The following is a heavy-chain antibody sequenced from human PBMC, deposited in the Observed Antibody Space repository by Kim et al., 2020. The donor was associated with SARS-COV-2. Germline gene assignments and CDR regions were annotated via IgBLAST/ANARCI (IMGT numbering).Heavy chain of an antibody. CDR2: WYN. V-gene: IGHV6-1*01. Sequence: WYNDCAVSMKSRITVNPDTSNNQFSLQLSSVTPEDTAVYYCARGRSYSFDYWGQGTLVTVSS. CDR3: ARGRSYSFDY. D-gene: IGHD3-10*01. J-gene: IGHJ4*02.